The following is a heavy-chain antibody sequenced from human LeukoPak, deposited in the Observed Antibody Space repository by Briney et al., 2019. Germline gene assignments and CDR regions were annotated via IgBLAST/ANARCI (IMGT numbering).Heavy chain of an antibody. D-gene: IGHD4-11*01. V-gene: IGHV3-7*01. CDR3: TRVEETATTAAIIRKYSYYYYYMDV. CDR2: IKQDGSEK. CDR1: GFTFSTYR. J-gene: IGHJ6*03. Sequence: GGSLRLSCAASGFTFSTYRMSWVRQAPGKGLEWVANIKQDGSEKHYVDSVKGRFTISRENAKNSLYLQMSSLRAEDTAVYYCTRVEETATTAAIIRKYSYYYYYMDVWGKGNTVTVSS.